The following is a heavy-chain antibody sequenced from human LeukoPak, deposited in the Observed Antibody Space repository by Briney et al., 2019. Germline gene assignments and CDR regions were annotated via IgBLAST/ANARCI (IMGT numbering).Heavy chain of an antibody. CDR3: AHKGVGSGSYTM. D-gene: IGHD3-10*01. CDR1: GFSLTTVGVG. V-gene: IGHV2-5*01. Sequence: ESGPTLVNPKQTLTLTCTFSGFSLTTVGVGVAWIRQPPGKALEWLAVNYWNNDKSYSASLKSRLTISNDTSKNQVVLIMTYMDPVDTATYYCAHKGVGSGSYTMWGQGTLVTVSS. CDR2: NYWNNDK. J-gene: IGHJ4*02.